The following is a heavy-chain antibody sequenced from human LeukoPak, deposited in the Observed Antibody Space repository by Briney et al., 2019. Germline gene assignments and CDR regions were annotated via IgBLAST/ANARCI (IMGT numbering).Heavy chain of an antibody. J-gene: IGHJ4*02. D-gene: IGHD2-2*02. Sequence: SVRVSCKPSGYTFSAHYLHWVRQAPGQRPEWVGRIDPASGGTHYAQKFQGRVTVTRDTSTTTVDMELSGLRSDDTAVYYCARVPGPYTTSRFDFWGQGTLVTVSS. CDR2: IDPASGGT. CDR1: GYTFSAHY. CDR3: ARVPGPYTTSRFDF. V-gene: IGHV1-2*02.